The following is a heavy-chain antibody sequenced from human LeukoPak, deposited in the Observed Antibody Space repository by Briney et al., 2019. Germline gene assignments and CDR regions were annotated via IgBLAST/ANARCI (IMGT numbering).Heavy chain of an antibody. J-gene: IGHJ4*02. CDR2: INHSGST. CDR1: GGSFSGYY. D-gene: IGHD3-9*01. Sequence: SETLSLTCAVYGGSFSGYYWSWIRQPPGKGLEWIGEINHSGSTNYNPSLKSRVTIPVDTSKNQFSLKLSSVTAADTAVYYCAGRALSYDILTGYEIGYYFDYWGQGTLVTVSS. V-gene: IGHV4-34*01. CDR3: AGRALSYDILTGYEIGYYFDY.